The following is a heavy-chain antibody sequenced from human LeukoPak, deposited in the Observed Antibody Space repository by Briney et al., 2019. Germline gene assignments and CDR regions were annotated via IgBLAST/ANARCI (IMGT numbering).Heavy chain of an antibody. J-gene: IGHJ6*03. V-gene: IGHV3-7*01. Sequence: GGSLRLSCVASGSGFTFSEFWMGWVRQAPGERLEWVANIKRDGSETDYVDSVKGRFTISRDNVKNSVYLQMNSLRADDTSMYRCAREAYCGGPSCFAVNYMDVWGKGTTVTVSS. CDR3: AREAYCGGPSCFAVNYMDV. CDR1: GSGFTFSEFW. CDR2: IKRDGSET. D-gene: IGHD2-2*01.